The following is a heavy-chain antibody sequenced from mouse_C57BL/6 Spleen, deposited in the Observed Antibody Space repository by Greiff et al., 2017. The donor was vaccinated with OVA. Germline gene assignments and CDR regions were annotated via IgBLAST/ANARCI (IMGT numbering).Heavy chain of an antibody. Sequence: VQVVESGPELVKPGASVKISCKASGYAFSSSWMNWVKQRPGKGLEWIGRIYPGDGDTNYNGKFKGKATLTADKSSSTAYMQLSSLTSEDSAVYFCARNGYDVYYFDYWGQGTTLTVSS. D-gene: IGHD2-2*01. V-gene: IGHV1-82*01. J-gene: IGHJ2*01. CDR3: ARNGYDVYYFDY. CDR1: GYAFSSSW. CDR2: IYPGDGDT.